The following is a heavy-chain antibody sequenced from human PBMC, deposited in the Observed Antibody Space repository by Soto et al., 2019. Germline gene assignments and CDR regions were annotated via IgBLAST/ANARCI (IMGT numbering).Heavy chain of an antibody. J-gene: IGHJ4*02. CDR2: IWFDENNK. D-gene: IGHD6-13*01. Sequence: QVQLVESGGGVVQPGRSLRLSCAASGLTFSNYGMHWVRQAPGKGLEWVAVIWFDENNKYYTDSVKGRFTISRDNSKSTLYLQMNNLRAEDTAVYYCAGGSSNWYHEYWGQGTLVTVSS. V-gene: IGHV3-33*01. CDR3: AGGSSNWYHEY. CDR1: GLTFSNYG.